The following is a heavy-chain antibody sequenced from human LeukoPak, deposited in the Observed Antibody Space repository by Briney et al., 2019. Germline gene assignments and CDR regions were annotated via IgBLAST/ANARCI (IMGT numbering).Heavy chain of an antibody. CDR2: ISSSSSYI. D-gene: IGHD5-24*01. CDR1: GFTFSSYS. Sequence: GGSLRLSCAASGFTFSSYSMNWVRQAPGKGLEWVSSISSSSSYIYYADSVKGRFTISRDNAKNSLYLQMNSLRAEDTAVYYCAREGDGYNLFDYWGQGTLVTVSS. J-gene: IGHJ4*02. CDR3: AREGDGYNLFDY. V-gene: IGHV3-21*01.